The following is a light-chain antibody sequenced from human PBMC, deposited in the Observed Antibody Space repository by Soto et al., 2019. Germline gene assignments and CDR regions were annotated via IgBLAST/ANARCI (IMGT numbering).Light chain of an antibody. CDR3: QQYYHWPVT. J-gene: IGKJ4*01. CDR2: GAS. V-gene: IGKV3-15*01. Sequence: EILMTQTPAPLSVSPGDRTTLACRASQSVGSNLAWYQQKPGQAPRLLISGASTGATGIPPRFRGSGSGTEFTLTVDTLQSEDIAIYYCQQYYHWPVTFGGGTKVDI. CDR1: QSVGSN.